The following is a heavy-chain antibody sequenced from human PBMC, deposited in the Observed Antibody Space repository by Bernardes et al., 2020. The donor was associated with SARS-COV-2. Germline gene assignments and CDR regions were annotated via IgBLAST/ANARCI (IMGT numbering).Heavy chain of an antibody. CDR3: AKDYRPKPYCGDECYPIDD. D-gene: IGHD2-21*01. CDR1: GFSFSSFA. Sequence: GSLRLSCVASGFSFSSFAMSWFRQAPGKGLEWVAGIIENGVDTYYADSVRGRFTISRANFKNTLYLQMDILRVEDTAIYFCAKDYRPKPYCGDECYPIDDWDQGTLVTVSA. V-gene: IGHV3-23*01. CDR2: IIENGVDT. J-gene: IGHJ4*02.